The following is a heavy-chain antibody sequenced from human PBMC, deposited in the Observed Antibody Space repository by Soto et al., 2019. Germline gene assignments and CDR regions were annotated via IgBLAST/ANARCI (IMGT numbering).Heavy chain of an antibody. D-gene: IGHD2-2*01. CDR1: GFTFSNYA. J-gene: IGHJ4*02. CDR2: ISNDGSNK. V-gene: IGHV3-30-3*01. Sequence: QVPVVESGGGVVQPGRSLRLSCAASGFTFSNYAMHWVRQAPGKGLEWVAVISNDGSNKYYEDSVKGRFTSSRDNSKNTLYLQMNSLRAEDTAVHYCAREYQLLTYYFDYWGQGTLVTVSS. CDR3: AREYQLLTYYFDY.